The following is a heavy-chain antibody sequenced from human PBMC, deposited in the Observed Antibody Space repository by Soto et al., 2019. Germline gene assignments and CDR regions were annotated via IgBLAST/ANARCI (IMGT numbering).Heavy chain of an antibody. Sequence: PSETLSLTCAVYGGSFSGYYWSWIRQPPGKGLEWIGEINHSGSTNYNPSLKSRVTISVDTSKNQFSLKLSSVTAADTAVYYCARGVAARLYYYYYGMDGWGQGTTVTVSS. V-gene: IGHV4-34*01. CDR3: ARGVAARLYYYYYGMDG. J-gene: IGHJ6*02. D-gene: IGHD6-6*01. CDR1: GGSFSGYY. CDR2: INHSGST.